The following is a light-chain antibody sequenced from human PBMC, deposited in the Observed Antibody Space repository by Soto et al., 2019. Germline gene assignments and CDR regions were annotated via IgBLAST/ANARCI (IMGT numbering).Light chain of an antibody. CDR3: QQYESCPRT. J-gene: IGKJ1*01. Sequence: DIQMTQSPSTLSASVGDRVTITCRASQSINNWLAWYQQKPGKAPKLFIFKASTLEIGVPSRFSGSGSGTEFPLSISSLQPDDFATYFCQQYESCPRTFGQGTKVEMK. V-gene: IGKV1-5*03. CDR1: QSINNW. CDR2: KAS.